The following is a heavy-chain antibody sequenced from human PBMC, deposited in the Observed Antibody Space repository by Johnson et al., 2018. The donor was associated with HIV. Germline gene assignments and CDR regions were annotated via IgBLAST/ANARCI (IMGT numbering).Heavy chain of an antibody. CDR2: IKSKTDGGTK. Sequence: VQLVESGGGLVKPGGSIRLSCAASGFTFSNAWMNWVRQAPGKGLEWVGRIKSKTDGGTKDYAAPVKGRFTISRDDSKNTLYLQMNSLKTEDTAVYYCATLITIFGVVTLDGFEIWGQGTMVTVSS. V-gene: IGHV3-15*01. J-gene: IGHJ3*02. D-gene: IGHD3-3*01. CDR3: ATLITIFGVVTLDGFEI. CDR1: GFTFSNAW.